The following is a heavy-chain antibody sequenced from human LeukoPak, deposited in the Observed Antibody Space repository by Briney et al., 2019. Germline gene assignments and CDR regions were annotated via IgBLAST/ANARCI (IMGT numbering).Heavy chain of an antibody. CDR3: ANNFDY. CDR1: GFTFSNYG. CDR2: IWHDGSNK. J-gene: IGHJ4*02. Sequence: GASLRLSSAASGFTFSNYGMHWVRQAPGKGLEWAAVIWHDGSNKYYADSVKGRFTISRDNSKNTLYLQMNSLRAEDTAVYYCANNFDYWGQGTLVTVSS. V-gene: IGHV3-33*06.